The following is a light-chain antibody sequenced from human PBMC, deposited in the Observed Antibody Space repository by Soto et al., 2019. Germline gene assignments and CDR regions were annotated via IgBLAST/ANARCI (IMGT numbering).Light chain of an antibody. CDR3: QHSARTPIT. Sequence: DIQMTQSPSSLSASVGDRVTISCRTSQRINSDLNWYQQKPGEAPTLLLYGASSLQSGVPSRFSGSGSGTDFTLAINSLQPEDFATYYCQHSARTPITFGQGTRLEIK. CDR2: GAS. J-gene: IGKJ5*01. CDR1: QRINSD. V-gene: IGKV1-39*01.